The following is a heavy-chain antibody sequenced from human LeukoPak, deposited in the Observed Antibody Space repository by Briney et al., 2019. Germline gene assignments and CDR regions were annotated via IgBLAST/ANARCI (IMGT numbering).Heavy chain of an antibody. D-gene: IGHD6-6*01. Sequence: GGSLSLSCAASGFTFSSYEMNWVRQAPGKGLEWVSYISSSGSTIYYADSVKGRFTISRDNAKNSLYLQMNSLRAEDTAVYYCARDSEQLALDYWGQGTLVTVSS. CDR1: GFTFSSYE. J-gene: IGHJ4*02. CDR2: ISSSGSTI. CDR3: ARDSEQLALDY. V-gene: IGHV3-48*03.